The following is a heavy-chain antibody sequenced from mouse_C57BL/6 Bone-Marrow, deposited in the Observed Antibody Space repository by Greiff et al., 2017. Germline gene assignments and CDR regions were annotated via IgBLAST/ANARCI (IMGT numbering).Heavy chain of an antibody. V-gene: IGHV1-19*01. CDR1: GYTFTDYY. CDR3: TRPSSGSLDY. Sequence: VQLKESGPVLVKPGASVKMSCKASGYTFTDYYMNWVKQSHGKSLEWIGVINPYNGGTSYNQKFKGKATLTVDKSSSTAYMELRSLTSEDSAVYYCTRPSSGSLDYWGQGTTLTVSS. J-gene: IGHJ2*01. CDR2: INPYNGGT. D-gene: IGHD3-2*02.